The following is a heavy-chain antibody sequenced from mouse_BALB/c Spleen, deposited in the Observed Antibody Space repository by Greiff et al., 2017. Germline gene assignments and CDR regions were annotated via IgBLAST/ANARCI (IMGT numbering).Heavy chain of an antibody. D-gene: IGHD2-1*01. CDR2: IYPGDGDT. CDR1: GYAFSSYW. Sequence: VQLQESGAELVRPGSSVKISCKASGYAFSSYWMNWVKQRPGQGLEWIGQIYPGDGDTNYNGKFKGKATLTADKSSSTAYMQLSILTSEDSAVYFCARDYGNFAMDYWGQGTSVTVSS. CDR3: ARDYGNFAMDY. V-gene: IGHV1-80*01. J-gene: IGHJ4*01.